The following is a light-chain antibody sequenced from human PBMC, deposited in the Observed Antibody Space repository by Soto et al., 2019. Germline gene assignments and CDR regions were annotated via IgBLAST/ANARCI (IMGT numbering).Light chain of an antibody. CDR1: QSDSSSY. J-gene: IGKJ2*01. V-gene: IGKV3-20*01. Sequence: EIVLTQSPGTLSLSPGERATLSCSASQSDSSSYLAWYQQKPGQAPRLLIYGASSRATGIPDRFSGSGSGTDFTLTISRLEPEDFAVYYCQLYGSSPLYTFGQGTKLEIK. CDR2: GAS. CDR3: QLYGSSPLYT.